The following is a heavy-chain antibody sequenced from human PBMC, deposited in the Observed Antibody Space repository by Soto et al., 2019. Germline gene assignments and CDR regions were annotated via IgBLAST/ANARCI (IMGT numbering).Heavy chain of an antibody. D-gene: IGHD3-10*01. V-gene: IGHV3-7*03. CDR3: GGSGSSHFALDV. Sequence: GGSLRLSCAVSGISYNNNWMSWVRQAPGKGLEWVANIKQDGSERYYVDSVKGRFTISRDNGKNSLYLQMNSLRAEDTAVYYCGGSGSSHFALDVWGQGTTVTVS. J-gene: IGHJ6*02. CDR2: IKQDGSER. CDR1: GISYNNNW.